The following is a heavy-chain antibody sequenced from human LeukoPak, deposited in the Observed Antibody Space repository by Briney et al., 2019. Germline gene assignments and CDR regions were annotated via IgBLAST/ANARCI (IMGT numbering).Heavy chain of an antibody. J-gene: IGHJ4*02. Sequence: GASVKVSCKASGDTFTSYGISWVRQAPGQGLEWMGWISAYNGNTNYAQKLQGRVTMTTDTSTSTAYMELRSLRSDDTAVYYCARVRGGYSGYGYFDYWGQGTLVTVSS. CDR2: ISAYNGNT. CDR3: ARVRGGYSGYGYFDY. V-gene: IGHV1-18*01. CDR1: GDTFTSYG. D-gene: IGHD5-12*01.